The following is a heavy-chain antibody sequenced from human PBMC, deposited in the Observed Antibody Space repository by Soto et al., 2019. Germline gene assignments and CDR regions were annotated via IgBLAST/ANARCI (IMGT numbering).Heavy chain of an antibody. V-gene: IGHV1-18*01. CDR2: ISGHHGNT. CDR3: ARDLAGGLGDY. CDR1: GYPFTSYG. D-gene: IGHD6-19*01. Sequence: QVQLVQSGAEVKKPGASVKVSCKASGYPFTSYGISWVRQAPGHGLEWMGWISGHHGNTDFAQRLQGRVTMTTDTSTSTAYMELRSLRSDDTAVDDGARDLAGGLGDYWGQGTLVTVSS. J-gene: IGHJ4*02.